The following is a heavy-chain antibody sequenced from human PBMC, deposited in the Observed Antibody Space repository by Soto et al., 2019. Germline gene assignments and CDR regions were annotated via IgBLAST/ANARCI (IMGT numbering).Heavy chain of an antibody. CDR3: AKWSGSGSFYNTPFAS. CDR1: GFIFSSYA. D-gene: IGHD3-10*01. J-gene: IGHJ4*02. V-gene: IGHV3-30*18. Sequence: QVQLMESGGGVVQPGRSLRLSCAASGFIFSSYAMHWVRQSPGKGLEWVAVISYDGTNKYYADSVKGRFTISRENSKNTLYLQMNTLRIEDTAVYHCAKWSGSGSFYNTPFASWGQGTLVSVSS. CDR2: ISYDGTNK.